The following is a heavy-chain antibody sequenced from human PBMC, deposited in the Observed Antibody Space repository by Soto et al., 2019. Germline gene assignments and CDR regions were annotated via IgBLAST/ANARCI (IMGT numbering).Heavy chain of an antibody. V-gene: IGHV1-69*01. CDR3: XXXXXXXXXXXDY. CDR2: IIPIFGTA. Sequence: QVQLVQSGAEVKKPGSSVKVSCKASGGTFSSYAISWVRQAXXXXXEWMGGIIPIFGTANYAQKFQGRVXXXXXXXXXXXXXXXXXXXXXXXXXXXXXXXXXXXXXXXDYWGQGTLVTVSS. CDR1: GGTFSSYA. J-gene: IGHJ4*02.